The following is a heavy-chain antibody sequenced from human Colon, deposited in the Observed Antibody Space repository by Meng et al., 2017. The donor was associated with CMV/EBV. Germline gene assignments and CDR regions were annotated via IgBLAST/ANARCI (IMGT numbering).Heavy chain of an antibody. D-gene: IGHD1-1*01. V-gene: IGHV3-7*01. Sequence: GESLKISCAASGFTFSTHGMHWVRQAPGKGLEWVANIKEDGRGQWYVDSVKGRFTISRDNARKSLYLQMNSLRAEDTAVYYCVRYENLQHGMDVWGQGTTVTVSS. J-gene: IGHJ6*02. CDR3: VRYENLQHGMDV. CDR1: GFTFSTHG. CDR2: IKEDGRGQ.